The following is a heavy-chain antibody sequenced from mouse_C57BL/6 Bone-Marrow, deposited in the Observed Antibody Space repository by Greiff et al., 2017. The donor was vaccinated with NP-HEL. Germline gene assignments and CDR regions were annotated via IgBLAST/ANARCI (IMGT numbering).Heavy chain of an antibody. J-gene: IGHJ2*01. V-gene: IGHV5-17*01. D-gene: IGHD1-1*02. CDR3: AKVGDLDY. CDR1: GFTFSDYG. Sequence: EVKLVESGGGLVKPGGSLKLSCAASGFTFSDYGMNWGRPAPEKGLEWVAYISSGSSTIYYADTGKGRFTISRDNAKNTLFLQMTSLRSEDTAMYDCAKVGDLDYWGQGTTLTVSS. CDR2: ISSGSSTI.